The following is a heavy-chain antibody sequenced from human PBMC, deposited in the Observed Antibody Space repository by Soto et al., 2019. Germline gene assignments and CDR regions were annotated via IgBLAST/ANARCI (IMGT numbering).Heavy chain of an antibody. CDR2: ISYDGSNK. CDR1: GFTFSSYA. D-gene: IGHD6-19*01. CDR3: ARDRYSSGWVFDY. Sequence: QVQLVESGGGVVQPGRSLRLSCAASGFTFSSYAMHWVRQAPGKGLEWVAVISYDGSNKYYADSVKGRFTISRDNSKNTLYLQINSLRAEDTAVYYCARDRYSSGWVFDYWGQGTLVTVSS. J-gene: IGHJ4*02. V-gene: IGHV3-30-3*01.